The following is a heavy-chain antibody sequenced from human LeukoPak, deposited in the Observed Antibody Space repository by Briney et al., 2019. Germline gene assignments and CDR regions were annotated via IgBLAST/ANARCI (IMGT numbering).Heavy chain of an antibody. D-gene: IGHD5-18*01. CDR2: INPNSGGT. Sequence: ASVKVSCKASGYTFTDYYMHWVRQAPGQGLEWMGWINPNSGGTNYAQRFQGRVTMTRDTSISTAYMEVSRLRSDDTAVYYCAREIRGYSCDYWGRGTLVTVSS. V-gene: IGHV1-2*02. J-gene: IGHJ4*02. CDR1: GYTFTDYY. CDR3: AREIRGYSCDY.